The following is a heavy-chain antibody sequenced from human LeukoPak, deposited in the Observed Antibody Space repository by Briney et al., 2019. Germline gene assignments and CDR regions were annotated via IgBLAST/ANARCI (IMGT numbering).Heavy chain of an antibody. V-gene: IGHV3-48*01. Sequence: PGGSLRLSCTASGFTFGDYAMSWFRQAPGKGLEWVSYISSSSSTIYYADSVKGRFTISRDNAKNSLYLQMNSLRAEDTAVYYCARDLGVRYFDWLLAHDAFDIWGQGTMVTVSS. J-gene: IGHJ3*02. CDR2: ISSSSSTI. CDR1: GFTFGDYA. D-gene: IGHD3-9*01. CDR3: ARDLGVRYFDWLLAHDAFDI.